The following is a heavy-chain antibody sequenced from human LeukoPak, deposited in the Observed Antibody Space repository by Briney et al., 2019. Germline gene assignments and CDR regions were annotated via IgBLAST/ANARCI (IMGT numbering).Heavy chain of an antibody. V-gene: IGHV5-51*01. CDR1: GYSFTSYW. D-gene: IGHD2-15*01. CDR2: VYPGDSDT. CDR3: ARKGSCDGGYCYVDS. J-gene: IGHJ3*02. Sequence: ESPQILCWGSGYSFTSYWLGWVRQMPAKSVEWMGIVYPGDSDTIFSPSFQGQVAILADKSISTAYLLRSIPKAPDTATHYCARKGSCDGGYCYVDSWGRGTMVTVSS.